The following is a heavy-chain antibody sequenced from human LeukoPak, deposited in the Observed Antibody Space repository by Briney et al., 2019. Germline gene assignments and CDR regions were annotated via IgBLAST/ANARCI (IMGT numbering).Heavy chain of an antibody. D-gene: IGHD3-16*01. CDR1: GFTVSSNY. CDR2: IYSGGST. V-gene: IGHV3-53*01. CDR3: AKAPLRTFEDGII. J-gene: IGHJ4*02. Sequence: GGSLRLSCAASGFTVSSNYMSWVRQAPGKGLEWVSVIYSGGSTYYADSVKGRFTISRDNSKNTLYLQMNSLRAEDTAVYYCAKAPLRTFEDGIIWGQGTLVTVSS.